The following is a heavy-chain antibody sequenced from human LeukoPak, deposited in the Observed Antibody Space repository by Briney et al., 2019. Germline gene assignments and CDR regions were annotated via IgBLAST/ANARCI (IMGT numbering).Heavy chain of an antibody. CDR2: MKPNSGNT. CDR3: ARGEGSSRYAWFDS. V-gene: IGHV1-8*01. Sequence: ASLKVSCKASGYTFTSYDIKWVRQAPGQGLEWVGWMKPNSGNTDYAQKLQGRVTMSRDTSLTTAYMELSSLRSEDTAVYYWARGEGSSRYAWFDSWGQRTLFTVSS. D-gene: IGHD6-13*01. CDR1: GYTFTSYD. J-gene: IGHJ5*01.